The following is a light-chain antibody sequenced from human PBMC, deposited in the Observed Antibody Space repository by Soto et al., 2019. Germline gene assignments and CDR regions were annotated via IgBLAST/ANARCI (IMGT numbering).Light chain of an antibody. CDR2: AAS. Sequence: DIQMTQSPSSLSASVGDRVTITCRASQSISSYLNWYQQKPGKAPKLLIYAASSLQSGVPSRFSGSGSGTDFTLTISSLQPEDFATYYYQQSYSTLWTCGQGTKVEIK. J-gene: IGKJ1*01. CDR1: QSISSY. V-gene: IGKV1-39*01. CDR3: QQSYSTLWT.